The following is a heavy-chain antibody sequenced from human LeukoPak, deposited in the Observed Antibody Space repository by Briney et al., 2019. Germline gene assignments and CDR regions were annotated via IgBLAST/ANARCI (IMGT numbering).Heavy chain of an antibody. CDR1: GGSISSGDYY. Sequence: PSETLSLTCTVSGGSISSGDYYWSWIRQPPGKGLEWIGYIYYSGSTTYNPSLKSRVIISVDTSKNQFSLRLSSVTAADTAVYYCARSNSFYYDSWGQGTLVTVSS. D-gene: IGHD3-16*01. CDR2: IYYSGST. V-gene: IGHV4-61*08. CDR3: ARSNSFYYDS. J-gene: IGHJ5*02.